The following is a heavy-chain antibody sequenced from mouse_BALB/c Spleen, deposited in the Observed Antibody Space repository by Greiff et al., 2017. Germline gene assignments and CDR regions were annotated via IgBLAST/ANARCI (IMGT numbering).Heavy chain of an antibody. V-gene: IGHV1-69*02. J-gene: IGHJ4*01. D-gene: IGHD2-1*01. CDR1: GYTFTSYW. Sequence: VQLKQPGAELVRPGASVKLSCKASGYTFTSYWINWVKQRPGQGLEWIGNIYPSDSYTNYNQKFKDKATLTVDKSSSTAYMQLSSPTSEDSAVYYCTRGDGNYVNYYAMDYWGQGTSVTVSS. CDR3: TRGDGNYVNYYAMDY. CDR2: IYPSDSYT.